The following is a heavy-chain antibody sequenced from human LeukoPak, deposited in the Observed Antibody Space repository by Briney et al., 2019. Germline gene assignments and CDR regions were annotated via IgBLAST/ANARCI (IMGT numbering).Heavy chain of an antibody. CDR2: INQDGSVK. D-gene: IGHD3-10*01. J-gene: IGHJ4*02. CDR3: ARESSLTGAYFDW. Sequence: GGSLRLSCAASGFTFSTFWMNWVRQAPGKGLEWVANINQDGSVKYYVDSVKGRFTISRDNAKNSLYLQMNSLRAEDTAVYYCARESSLTGAYFDWWGQGTLVTVSS. CDR1: GFTFSTFW. V-gene: IGHV3-7*01.